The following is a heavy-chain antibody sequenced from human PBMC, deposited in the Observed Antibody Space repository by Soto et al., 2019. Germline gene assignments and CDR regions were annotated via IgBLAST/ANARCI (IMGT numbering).Heavy chain of an antibody. CDR3: ARHVGYSSSWQPDYYYYGMDV. D-gene: IGHD6-13*01. V-gene: IGHV4-39*01. Sequence: SETLSLTCTVSGGSISSSSYYWGWIRQPPGKGLEWIGSIYYSGSTYYNPSLKSRVTISVDTSKNQFSLKLSSVTAADTAVYYCARHVGYSSSWQPDYYYYGMDVWGQGTTVTVSS. CDR2: IYYSGST. CDR1: GGSISSSSYY. J-gene: IGHJ6*02.